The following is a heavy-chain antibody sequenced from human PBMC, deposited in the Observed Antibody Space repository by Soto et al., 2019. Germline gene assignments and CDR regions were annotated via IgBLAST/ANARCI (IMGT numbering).Heavy chain of an antibody. J-gene: IGHJ6*03. D-gene: IGHD2-2*01. CDR2: INHSGST. CDR1: GGSFSGYY. CDR3: ARGGCSSTSCPRPYYYYYYMDV. V-gene: IGHV4-34*01. Sequence: PSETLSLTCAVYGGSFSGYYWSWIRQPPGKGLEWIGEINHSGSTNYNPSLKSRVTISVDTSKNQFSLKLSSVTAADTAVYYCARGGCSSTSCPRPYYYYYYMDVWGKGTTVTVSS.